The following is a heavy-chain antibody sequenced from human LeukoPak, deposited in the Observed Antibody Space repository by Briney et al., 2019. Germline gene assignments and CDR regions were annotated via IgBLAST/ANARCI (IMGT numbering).Heavy chain of an antibody. CDR2: ISSSSNII. CDR3: ARGDPVYDFWSGGDY. V-gene: IGHV3-48*01. J-gene: IGHJ4*02. Sequence: GGSLRLSCAASGFTFSSYAMHWVRQAPGKGLEWVSYISSSSNIIYYADSVQGRFTLSRDNAKNSLYLQMNSLSAEDTAVYFCARGDPVYDFWSGGDYWGQGTLVTVSS. CDR1: GFTFSSYA. D-gene: IGHD3-3*01.